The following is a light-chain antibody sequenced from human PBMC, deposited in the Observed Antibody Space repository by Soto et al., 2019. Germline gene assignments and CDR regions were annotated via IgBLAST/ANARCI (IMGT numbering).Light chain of an antibody. CDR2: TNN. V-gene: IGLV1-44*01. CDR1: SSNIGSNT. Sequence: QSVLTQPPSASGTPGQRVTISCSGSSSNIGSNTVNWYQQLPGTAPKLLIYTNNQRPSGVPDRFSGSKSGTSASLAISGLQSEDEADYYCSSYTRDTTVLFGGGTKLTVL. J-gene: IGLJ2*01. CDR3: SSYTRDTTVL.